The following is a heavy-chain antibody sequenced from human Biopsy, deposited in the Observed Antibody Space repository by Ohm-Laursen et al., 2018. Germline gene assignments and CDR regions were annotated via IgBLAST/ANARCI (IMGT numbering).Heavy chain of an antibody. D-gene: IGHD1-1*01. J-gene: IGHJ3*01. CDR3: ARLYRLDDYWNDDPPDAFDV. CDR1: GGSITDDY. Sequence: SQTLSLTCTVSGGSITDDYWSWIRQSPGKGLEWIGFISKGGDTTYSPSLRGRVAISVDTSKNQFSLKLSSVTAADRAIFFCARLYRLDDYWNDDPPDAFDVWGQGTRVTVSS. V-gene: IGHV4-59*01. CDR2: ISKGGDT.